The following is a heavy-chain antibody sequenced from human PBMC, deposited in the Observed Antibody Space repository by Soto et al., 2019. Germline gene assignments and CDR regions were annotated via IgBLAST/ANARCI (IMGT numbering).Heavy chain of an antibody. J-gene: IGHJ6*02. V-gene: IGHV3-30-3*01. CDR2: ISYDGSNK. D-gene: IGHD6-13*01. Sequence: PWGIVRVSCAECGFTFRSYAMLRVRQAPGKGLEWVAVISYDGSNKYYADSVKGRFTISRDNSKNTLYLQMNSLRAEDTAVYYCAREARVAAAADLFDYYYYGMDVWGQGTTVTVSS. CDR3: AREARVAAAADLFDYYYYGMDV. CDR1: GFTFRSYA.